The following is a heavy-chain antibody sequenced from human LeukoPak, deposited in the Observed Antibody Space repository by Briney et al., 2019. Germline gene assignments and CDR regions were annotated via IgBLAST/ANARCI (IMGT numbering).Heavy chain of an antibody. CDR3: ARDSYWLGGTIGADI. CDR1: GFAFSNYW. J-gene: IGHJ3*02. Sequence: PGGSLRLSCAASGFAFSNYWMSWVRRAPGKGLEWVANIKQDGSEKYYVDSVKGRFTISRDNAKNSLYLQINSLRAEDTAVYYCARDSYWLGGTIGADIWGQGTMVTVSS. CDR2: IKQDGSEK. D-gene: IGHD3-10*01. V-gene: IGHV3-7*01.